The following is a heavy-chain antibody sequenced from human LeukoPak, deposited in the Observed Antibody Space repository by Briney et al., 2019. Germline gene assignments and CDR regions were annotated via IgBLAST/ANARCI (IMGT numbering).Heavy chain of an antibody. Sequence: PSETLSLTCTVSGGSISSYYWSWIRQPPGKGLEWIGYIYYSGSTNYNPSLKSRVTISVDTSKNQFSLKLSSVTAADTAVYYCARDPSGYDFWSGYYEPKYYFDYWGQGTLVTVSS. CDR1: GGSISSYY. CDR2: IYYSGST. V-gene: IGHV4-59*01. J-gene: IGHJ4*02. CDR3: ARDPSGYDFWSGYYEPKYYFDY. D-gene: IGHD3-3*01.